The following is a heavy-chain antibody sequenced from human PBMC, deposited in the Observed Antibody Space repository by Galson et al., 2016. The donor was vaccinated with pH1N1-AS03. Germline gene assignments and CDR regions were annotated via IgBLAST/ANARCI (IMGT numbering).Heavy chain of an antibody. CDR3: ARSRSPDYYDSSTYRPDAFDI. CDR2: ISGGGGST. CDR1: GFTFSSYA. V-gene: IGHV3-23*01. D-gene: IGHD3-22*01. J-gene: IGHJ3*02. Sequence: SLRLSCAASGFTFSSYAMSWVRQAPGKGLEWVSAISGGGGSTYFADSVKGRFTVSRDNAMNSLYLQMNSLRAEDTALYYCARSRSPDYYDSSTYRPDAFDIWGQGTMVTVSS.